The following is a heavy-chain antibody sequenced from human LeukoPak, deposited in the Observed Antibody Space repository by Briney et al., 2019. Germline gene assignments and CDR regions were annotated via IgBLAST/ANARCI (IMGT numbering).Heavy chain of an antibody. CDR2: IYYSGST. CDR3: ARGGWELWFPFDY. D-gene: IGHD5-18*01. CDR1: GGSISSYY. Sequence: SETLSLTCTVSGGSISSYYWSWIRQPPGKGLEWIGYIYYSGSTNYNPSLKSRVTISVDTSKNQFSLKLSSVTAADTAVYYCARGGWELWFPFDYWGQGILVTVSS. V-gene: IGHV4-59*01. J-gene: IGHJ4*02.